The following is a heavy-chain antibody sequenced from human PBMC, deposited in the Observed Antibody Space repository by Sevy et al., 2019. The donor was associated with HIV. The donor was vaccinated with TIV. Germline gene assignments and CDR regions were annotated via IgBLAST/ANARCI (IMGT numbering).Heavy chain of an antibody. V-gene: IGHV3-15*01. CDR2: IKSRPDGGTT. J-gene: IGHJ6*02. CDR1: GFTFSYAW. D-gene: IGHD2-8*01. CDR3: STDPIIVLLVTDGMDV. Sequence: GGSLRLSCVASGFTFSYAWMSWVRQAPGKGLEWVGRIKSRPDGGTTGYAAPVKGSFTIERDDSKNKLYLQMNSLKTEETGVYYCSTDPIIVLLVTDGMDVWGQGTTVTVSS.